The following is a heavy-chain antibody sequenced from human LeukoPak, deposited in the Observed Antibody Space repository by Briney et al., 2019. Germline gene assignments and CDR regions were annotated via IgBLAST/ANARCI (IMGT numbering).Heavy chain of an antibody. Sequence: ASVKVSCKASGYTFTGYYMHWVRQAPGQGLEWMGWMNPNSGNTGYAQKFQGRVTMTRNTSISTAYMELSSLRSEDTAVYYCARGRAREGTRYFDYWGQGTLVTVSS. D-gene: IGHD1-26*01. J-gene: IGHJ4*02. CDR1: GYTFTGYY. V-gene: IGHV1-8*02. CDR2: MNPNSGNT. CDR3: ARGRAREGTRYFDY.